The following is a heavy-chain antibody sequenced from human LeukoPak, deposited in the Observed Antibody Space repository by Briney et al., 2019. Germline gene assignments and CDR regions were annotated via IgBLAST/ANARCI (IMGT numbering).Heavy chain of an antibody. Sequence: GGSLRLSCAASGFTFSSYGMSWVRQAPGKGLEWVSAISGSGGSTYCADSVKGRFPISRDNSKNTLYLQMNSLRAEDTAVYYCARTGFYYYWFDPWGQGTLVTVSS. J-gene: IGHJ5*02. D-gene: IGHD3-10*01. CDR1: GFTFSSYG. CDR2: ISGSGGST. CDR3: ARTGFYYYWFDP. V-gene: IGHV3-23*01.